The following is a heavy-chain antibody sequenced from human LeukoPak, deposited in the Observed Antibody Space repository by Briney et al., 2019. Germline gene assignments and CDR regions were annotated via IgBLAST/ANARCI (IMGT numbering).Heavy chain of an antibody. D-gene: IGHD1-7*01. CDR2: IYYSGST. J-gene: IGHJ4*02. CDR3: ARQRPGGTTSHFDY. V-gene: IGHV4-39*01. CDR1: GGSISSSSYY. Sequence: PSETLSLTCTVSGGSISSSSYYWGWIRQPPGKGLEWIGSIYYSGSTYYNPSLKSRVTISVDTSKNQFSLKLSSVTAADTAVYYCARQRPGGTTSHFDYWGQGTLVTVSS.